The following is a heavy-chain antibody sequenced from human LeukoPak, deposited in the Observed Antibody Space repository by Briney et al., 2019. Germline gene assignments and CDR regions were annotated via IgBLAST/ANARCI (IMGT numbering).Heavy chain of an antibody. V-gene: IGHV3-64*01. CDR1: GFTFSSYA. J-gene: IGHJ4*02. Sequence: QTGGSLRLSCAASGFTFSSYAMHWVRQAPGKGLEYVSAISSNGGSTYYANSVKGRFTISRDNSKNTLYLQMGSLRAEDMAVYYCARGGITMVRGVIPPPYFDYWGQGALVTVSS. CDR2: ISSNGGST. D-gene: IGHD3-10*01. CDR3: ARGGITMVRGVIPPPYFDY.